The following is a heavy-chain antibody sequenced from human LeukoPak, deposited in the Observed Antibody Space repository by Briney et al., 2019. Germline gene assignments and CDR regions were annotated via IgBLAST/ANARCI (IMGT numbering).Heavy chain of an antibody. Sequence: GGSLRLSCAASGFTFDDYAMSWVRQAPGKGLEWVSAISGSGGSTYYADSVKGRFTISRDNSKNTLYLQMNSLRAEDTAVYYCAKDSLAVAGTDGCWGQGTLVTVSS. CDR2: ISGSGGST. D-gene: IGHD6-19*01. CDR3: AKDSLAVAGTDGC. V-gene: IGHV3-23*01. J-gene: IGHJ4*02. CDR1: GFTFDDYA.